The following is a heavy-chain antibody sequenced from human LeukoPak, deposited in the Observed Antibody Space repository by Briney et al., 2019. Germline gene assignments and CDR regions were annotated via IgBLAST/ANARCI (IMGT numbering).Heavy chain of an antibody. V-gene: IGHV4-59*01. CDR3: ARAMDTAMVFDY. Sequence: SETLSLTCTVSGGSISSYYWSWIRQPPGKGLEWIGYIYYSGSTNYNPSLKSRVTISVDTSKNQFSLKLSSVTAADTAVYYCARAMDTAMVFDYWCQGTLVTVSS. CDR2: IYYSGST. CDR1: GGSISSYY. D-gene: IGHD5-18*01. J-gene: IGHJ4*02.